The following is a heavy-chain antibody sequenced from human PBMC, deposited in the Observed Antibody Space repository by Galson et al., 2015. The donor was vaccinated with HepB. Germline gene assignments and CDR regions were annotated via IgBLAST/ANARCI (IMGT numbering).Heavy chain of an antibody. CDR3: ARESGSSSWPSSWRDWFDP. CDR2: ISSSSSYI. D-gene: IGHD6-13*01. V-gene: IGHV3-21*01. J-gene: IGHJ5*02. CDR1: GFTFSSYS. Sequence: SLRLSCAASGFTFSSYSMNWVRQAPGKGLEWVSSISSSSSYIYYAASVKGRFTISRDNAKNPLYLQMNSLRAEDTAVYSCARESGSSSWPSSWRDWFDPWGQGTLVTVSS.